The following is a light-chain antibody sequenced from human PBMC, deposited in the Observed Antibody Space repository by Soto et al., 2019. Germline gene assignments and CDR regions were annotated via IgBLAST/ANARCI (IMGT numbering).Light chain of an antibody. J-gene: IGKJ1*01. CDR3: QQYNRYSPWA. CDR2: AAS. Sequence: TQLTQSPSSLSASVGDRVTITCRASQGISRYLAWFQQKPGRAPKLLIYAASTLPSGVPSRFSGSGSGTEFTLTISSLEPEDVATYYCQQYNRYSPWAFGQGTKVDI. V-gene: IGKV1-9*01. CDR1: QGISRY.